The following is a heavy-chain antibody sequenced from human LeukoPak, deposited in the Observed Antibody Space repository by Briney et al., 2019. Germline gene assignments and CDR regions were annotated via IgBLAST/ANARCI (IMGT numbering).Heavy chain of an antibody. Sequence: GGSLRLSCAASGFTFSSYSMNWVRQAPGKGLEWVSSISSSSSYIYYADSVKGRFTISRDNAKNSLYLQMNSLRAEDTAVYYCARPRTNYYDSSGYYTRGRGTLVTVSS. CDR2: ISSSSSYI. CDR3: ARPRTNYYDSSGYYT. CDR1: GFTFSSYS. J-gene: IGHJ4*02. D-gene: IGHD3-22*01. V-gene: IGHV3-21*01.